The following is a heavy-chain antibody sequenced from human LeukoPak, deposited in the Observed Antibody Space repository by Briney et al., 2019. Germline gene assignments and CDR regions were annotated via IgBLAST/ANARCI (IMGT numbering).Heavy chain of an antibody. CDR3: ASQVPYYYDSSGYSFRDY. V-gene: IGHV5-51*01. J-gene: IGHJ4*02. CDR2: IYPGDSDT. D-gene: IGHD3-22*01. Sequence: GESLKISCKGSGYSFTSYWIGWVRQMPGKGLEWMGIIYPGDSDTRYSPSFQGQVTISADNSISTAYLQWSSLKASDTAMYYCASQVPYYYDSSGYSFRDYWGQGTLVTVSS. CDR1: GYSFTSYW.